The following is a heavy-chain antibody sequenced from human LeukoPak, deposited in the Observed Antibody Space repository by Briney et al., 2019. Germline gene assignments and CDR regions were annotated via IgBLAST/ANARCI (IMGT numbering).Heavy chain of an antibody. Sequence: SETLSLTCTVSGGSIRSNSYYWSWIRQRPGKGLERIGYIYYTGSTYYNPSLMSRVTMSVDTSRNQFSLQVTSVSAADTALYYCARSYSGYAIAWGQGALVTVSS. CDR1: GGSIRSNSYY. CDR3: ARSYSGYAIA. J-gene: IGHJ5*02. CDR2: IYYTGST. D-gene: IGHD5-12*01. V-gene: IGHV4-31*03.